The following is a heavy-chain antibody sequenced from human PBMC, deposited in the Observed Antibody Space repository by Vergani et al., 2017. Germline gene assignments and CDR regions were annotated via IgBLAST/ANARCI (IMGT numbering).Heavy chain of an antibody. V-gene: IGHV4-61*10. CDR2: IYYSGST. CDR1: GGSISSDSYY. D-gene: IGHD2-21*02. CDR3: ARNPYCGGDCYSDAFDI. J-gene: IGHJ3*02. Sequence: QVQLQESGPGLVKPSQTLSLTCTVSGGSISSDSYYWNWIRQPAGKGLEWIGYIYYSGSTNYNPSLKSRVTISVDTSKNQFSLKLSSVTAADTAVYYCARNPYCGGDCYSDAFDIWGQGTMVTVSS.